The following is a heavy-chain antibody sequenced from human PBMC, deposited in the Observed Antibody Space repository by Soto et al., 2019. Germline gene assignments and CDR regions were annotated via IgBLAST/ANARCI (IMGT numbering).Heavy chain of an antibody. CDR1: GDTDTNYV. J-gene: IGHJ6*02. CDR2: IFPKFGTT. V-gene: IGHV1-69*13. D-gene: IGHD3-16*02. Sequence: SVKVSCKASGDTDTNYVISWVRQAPGQGLEWMGGIFPKFGTTYSAQKLQDRLTITADESTSTVYMQLSSLRLDDTAVYYCEAEMTFGKLSVVWGQGTRSPSP. CDR3: EAEMTFGKLSVV.